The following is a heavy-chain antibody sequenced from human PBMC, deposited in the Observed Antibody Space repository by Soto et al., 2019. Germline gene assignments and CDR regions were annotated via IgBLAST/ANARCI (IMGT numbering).Heavy chain of an antibody. CDR2: IIPIFGTA. D-gene: IGHD1-7*01. CDR3: ARDRELHYYYYGMDV. Sequence: QVQLVQSGAEVKKPGPSVKVSSKPSGGPFSAFAITWVRKPPGQGLGWMGGIIPIFGTANYEQKFQGRVTITADESTSTAYMELSSLRSEDTAVYYCARDRELHYYYYGMDVWGQGTTVTVSS. J-gene: IGHJ6*02. V-gene: IGHV1-69*12. CDR1: GGPFSAFA.